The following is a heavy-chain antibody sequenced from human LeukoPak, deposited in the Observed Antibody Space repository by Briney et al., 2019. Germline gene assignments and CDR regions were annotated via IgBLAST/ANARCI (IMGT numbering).Heavy chain of an antibody. CDR2: MNPNSGNT. J-gene: IGHJ5*02. Sequence: GASVKVSCKASGYTFTSYDINWVRQATGQGPEWMGWMNPNSGNTGYAQKFQGRVTMTRNTSISTAYMELSSLRSEDTAVYYCARASHGSGSYWFDPWGQGTLVTVSS. D-gene: IGHD3-10*01. CDR1: GYTFTSYD. V-gene: IGHV1-8*01. CDR3: ARASHGSGSYWFDP.